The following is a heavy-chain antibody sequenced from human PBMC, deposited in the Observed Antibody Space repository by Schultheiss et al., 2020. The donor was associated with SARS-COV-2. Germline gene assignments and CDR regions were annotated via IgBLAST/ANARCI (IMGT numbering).Heavy chain of an antibody. CDR3: AREPSWAPVTTD. CDR1: GFTFGDYA. J-gene: IGHJ4*02. V-gene: IGHV3-7*03. Sequence: GGSLRLSCTASGFTFGDYAMSWVRQAPGKGLEWVANIKQDGSEKYYVDSVKGRFTISRDNAKNSLYLQMNSLRAEDTAVYYCAREPSWAPVTTDWGQGTLVTVSS. CDR2: IKQDGSEK. D-gene: IGHD4-17*01.